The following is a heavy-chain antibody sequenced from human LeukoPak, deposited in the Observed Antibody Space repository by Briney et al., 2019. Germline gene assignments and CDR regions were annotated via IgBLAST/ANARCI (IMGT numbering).Heavy chain of an antibody. CDR3: TTSITMVRGVAFDY. Sequence: GGSLRLSCAASGFTFSNAWMSWVRQAPGKGLEWVGRIKSRTDGGTTDYAAPVKGRFTISRDDSKNTLYLQMNSLKTEDTAVYYCTTSITMVRGVAFDYWGQGTLVTVSS. D-gene: IGHD3-10*01. CDR1: GFTFSNAW. CDR2: IKSRTDGGTT. V-gene: IGHV3-15*01. J-gene: IGHJ4*02.